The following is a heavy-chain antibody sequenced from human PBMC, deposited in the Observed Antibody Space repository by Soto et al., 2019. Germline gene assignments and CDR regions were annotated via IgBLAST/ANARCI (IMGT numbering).Heavy chain of an antibody. D-gene: IGHD2-2*01. CDR3: AKMWGYCSSTSCLGFDY. V-gene: IGHV3-30*18. J-gene: IGHJ4*02. CDR2: ISYDGSNK. CDR1: GFTFSSYG. Sequence: GGSLRLSCAASGFTFSSYGMHWVRQAPGKGLEWVAVISYDGSNKYYADSVKGRFTTSRDNSKNTLYLQMNSLRAEDTAVYYCAKMWGYCSSTSCLGFDYWGQGTLVTVSS.